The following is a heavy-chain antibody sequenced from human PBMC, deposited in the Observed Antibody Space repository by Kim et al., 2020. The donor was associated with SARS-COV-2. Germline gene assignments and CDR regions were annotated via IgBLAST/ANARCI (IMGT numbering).Heavy chain of an antibody. CDR2: IVVGSGNT. D-gene: IGHD3-22*01. Sequence: SVKVSCKASGFTFTSSAMQWVRQARGQRLEWIGWIVVGSGNTNYAQKFQERVTITRDMSTSTAYMELSSLRSEDTAVYYCAADYYELSWSNDSSGPTNSWGQGTLVTVSS. J-gene: IGHJ4*02. CDR3: AADYYELSWSNDSSGPTNS. CDR1: GFTFTSSA. V-gene: IGHV1-58*02.